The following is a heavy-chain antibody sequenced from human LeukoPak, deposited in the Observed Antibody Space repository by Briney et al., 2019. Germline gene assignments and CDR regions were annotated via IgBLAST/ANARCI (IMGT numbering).Heavy chain of an antibody. D-gene: IGHD3-10*01. CDR3: ARDGGFGFLPDFDI. Sequence: GGSLRFSCAASGFTFSSYSMNWVRQAPGKGLEWISYISGSGSVSYYEDSVKGRFTISRDNAKNSLYLQMNSLRDEDTALYYCARDGGFGFLPDFDIWSQGTMVTVSS. CDR1: GFTFSSYS. CDR2: ISGSGSVS. V-gene: IGHV3-48*02. J-gene: IGHJ3*02.